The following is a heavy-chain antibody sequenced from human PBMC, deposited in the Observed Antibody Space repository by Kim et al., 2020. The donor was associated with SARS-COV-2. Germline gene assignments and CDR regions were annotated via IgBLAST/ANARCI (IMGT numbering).Heavy chain of an antibody. Sequence: GGSLRLSCAASGFSFSNYAMNCVRQAPGKGLEWVSAISGGGSSYYADSVRGRFTCSRDNSKNTVYLQINSLRADDTAIYYCAKEMLRYTSSQRGYFDSWGQGTLVTVSS. CDR3: AKEMLRYTSSQRGYFDS. CDR1: GFSFSNYA. CDR2: ISGGGSS. V-gene: IGHV3-23*01. J-gene: IGHJ4*02. D-gene: IGHD3-16*01.